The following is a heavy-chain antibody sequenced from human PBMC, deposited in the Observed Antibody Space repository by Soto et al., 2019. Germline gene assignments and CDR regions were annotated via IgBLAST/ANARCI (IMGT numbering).Heavy chain of an antibody. D-gene: IGHD3-22*01. CDR3: ARQIYDSDTGPNFQYYFDS. V-gene: IGHV5-10-1*01. CDR2: IDPSDSQT. J-gene: IGHJ4*02. Sequence: GESLKISCKGSGYSFAGYWITWVRQKPGKGLEWMGRIDPSDSQTYYSPSFRGHVTIAATKSITTVFLQWSSLRASDTAMYYCARQIYDSDTGPNFQYYFDSWGKGTPVTVSS. CDR1: GYSFAGYW.